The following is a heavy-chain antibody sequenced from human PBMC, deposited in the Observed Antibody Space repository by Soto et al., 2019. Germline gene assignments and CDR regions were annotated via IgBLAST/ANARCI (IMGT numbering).Heavy chain of an antibody. V-gene: IGHV4-59*01. CDR2: MYNTGST. CDR1: GGSISRDY. CDR3: ARDLWGYCGTDCYPLDV. D-gene: IGHD2-21*02. Sequence: QVQLQESGPGLVKPSETLSLTCTVSGGSISRDYWSWIRQPPGKGLEWIGYMYNTGSTVYNPPFKSRVTISVDTSTNQFSLKLNSVTAADTAVYYCARDLWGYCGTDCYPLDVWGQGTTVTVSS. J-gene: IGHJ6*02.